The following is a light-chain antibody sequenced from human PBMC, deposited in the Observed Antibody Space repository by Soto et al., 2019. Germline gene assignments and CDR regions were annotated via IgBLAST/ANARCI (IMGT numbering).Light chain of an antibody. CDR1: QSISSY. Sequence: DIQMTQSPSSLSASVGDRVTITCRASQSISSYLNWYQQKPGRAPKLRIYDASNLEAGVPSRFRGSGSGTDFTFTISRLQPEDIATYYCQQYENLPTFGQGTRLEIK. J-gene: IGKJ5*01. CDR2: DAS. V-gene: IGKV1-33*01. CDR3: QQYENLPT.